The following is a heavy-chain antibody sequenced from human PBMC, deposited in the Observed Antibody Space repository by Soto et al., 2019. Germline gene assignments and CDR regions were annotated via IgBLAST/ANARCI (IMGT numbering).Heavy chain of an antibody. J-gene: IGHJ6*02. CDR2: ISYDGSNK. V-gene: IGHV3-30*18. CDR1: GFTFSTYG. D-gene: IGHD1-7*01. CDR3: AKDRVPELRHFYYGMDV. Sequence: PGGSLRLSCAASGFTFSTYGMHWVRQAPGKGLERVAVISYDGSNKYYADSVKGRFTISRDNSKNTLYLQMNSLRVEDTAVYYCAKDRVPELRHFYYGMDVWGQGTTVTVSS.